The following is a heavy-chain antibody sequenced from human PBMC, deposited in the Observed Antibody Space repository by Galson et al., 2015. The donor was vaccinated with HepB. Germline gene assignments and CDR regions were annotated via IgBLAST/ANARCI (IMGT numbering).Heavy chain of an antibody. CDR1: GYSFTSHW. V-gene: IGHV5-51*01. CDR2: IYPGDSDT. Sequence: QSGAEVKKPGESLRISCKGSGYSFTSHWISWVRQMPGKGLEWMGIIYPGDSDTRYGPSFQGQVTISADKSISTAYLQWSSLKASDTAMYYCARHGGYCSSTSCYRDWFDPWGQGTLVTVSS. CDR3: ARHGGYCSSTSCYRDWFDP. D-gene: IGHD2-2*02. J-gene: IGHJ5*02.